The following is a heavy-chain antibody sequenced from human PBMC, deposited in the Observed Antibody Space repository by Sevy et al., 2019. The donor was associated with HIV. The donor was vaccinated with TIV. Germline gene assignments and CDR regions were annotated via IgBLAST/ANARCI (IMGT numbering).Heavy chain of an antibody. CDR2: IYSGGST. V-gene: IGHV3-53*01. D-gene: IGHD6-13*01. CDR1: GFTVSSNY. Sequence: GGSLRLSCAASGFTVSSNYMSWVRQAPGKGLEWVSVIYSGGSTYYADSVKGRFTISRDNSKNTLYLQMNSLRADDTAVYYCARDDVAAAGKGYWGQGTLVTVSS. CDR3: ARDDVAAAGKGY. J-gene: IGHJ4*02.